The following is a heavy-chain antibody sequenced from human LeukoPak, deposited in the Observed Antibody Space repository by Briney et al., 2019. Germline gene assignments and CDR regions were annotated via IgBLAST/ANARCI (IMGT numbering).Heavy chain of an antibody. V-gene: IGHV3-30-3*01. J-gene: IGHJ4*02. CDR2: ISYDGSNK. D-gene: IGHD3-22*01. CDR1: GFTFSSYA. Sequence: GGSLRLSCAASGFTFSSYAMHWVRQAPGKGLEWVAVISYDGSNKYYADSVKGRFTISRDNAKNSLYLQMNSLRAEDTALYYCAKSQTSSYDSSGKWDYWGQGTLATVSS. CDR3: AKSQTSSYDSSGKWDY.